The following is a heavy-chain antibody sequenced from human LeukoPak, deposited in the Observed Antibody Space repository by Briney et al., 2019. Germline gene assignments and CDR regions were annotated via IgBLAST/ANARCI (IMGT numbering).Heavy chain of an antibody. CDR1: GGSISSSSYY. D-gene: IGHD3-10*01. Sequence: SETLSLTCTVSGGSISSSSYYWGWIRQPPGKGLEWIGSIYYSGSTYYNPSLKSRVTISVDTSKNQLSLKLTSVTAADPAVYFCAAGPLGHISRGLDSWGQGTLVIVSS. CDR3: AAGPLGHISRGLDS. CDR2: IYYSGST. V-gene: IGHV4-39*07. J-gene: IGHJ4*02.